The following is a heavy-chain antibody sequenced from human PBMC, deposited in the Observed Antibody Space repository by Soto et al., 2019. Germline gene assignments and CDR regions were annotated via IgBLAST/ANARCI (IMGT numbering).Heavy chain of an antibody. J-gene: IGHJ4*02. CDR3: GRSHTAMVSQNGK. CDR2: ISAYNGNT. V-gene: IGHV1-18*01. D-gene: IGHD5-18*01. CDR1: GHTITSYD. Sequence: ASVKVSCKASGHTITSYDITWPRQAPGQGLEWMGWISAYNGNTNYAQKLQGRVTMTTDTSTSTAYMELRSLRSDDTAVYYCGRSHTAMVSQNGKWGQGTLVTVSS.